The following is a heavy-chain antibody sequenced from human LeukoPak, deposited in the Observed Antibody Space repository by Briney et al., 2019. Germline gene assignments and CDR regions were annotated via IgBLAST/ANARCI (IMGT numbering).Heavy chain of an antibody. CDR1: GYSIGRTYH. J-gene: IGHJ5*02. V-gene: IGHV4-38-2*02. D-gene: IGHD3-3*01. CDR2: IYHSGGT. CDR3: ARASIFGVIRTFFNWFDP. Sequence: PSETLSLTCSVTGYSIGRTYHWGWIRQPPGKGLEWIGTIYHSGGTYYNPSLKSRVTISVDTSNNQFSLKLSSVTAADTAVYFCARASIFGVIRTFFNWFDPWGQGTLVAVSS.